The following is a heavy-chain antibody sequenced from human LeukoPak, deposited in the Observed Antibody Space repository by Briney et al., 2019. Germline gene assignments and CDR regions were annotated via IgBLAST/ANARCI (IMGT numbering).Heavy chain of an antibody. CDR3: AKDEDYDFWSGYYTFDY. V-gene: IGHV3-23*01. D-gene: IGHD3-3*01. J-gene: IGHJ4*02. CDR1: GFTFSSYA. CDR2: ISGSGGST. Sequence: GGSLRLSCAASGFTFSSYAMSWVRQAPGKGLEWVSAISGSGGSTYYADSVKGRFTISRDNSKNTLYLQMNSLRAEDTALYYCAKDEDYDFWSGYYTFDYWGQGTLVTVSS.